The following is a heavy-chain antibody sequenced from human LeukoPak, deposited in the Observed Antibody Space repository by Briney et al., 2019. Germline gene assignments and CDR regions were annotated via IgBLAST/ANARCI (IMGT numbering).Heavy chain of an antibody. J-gene: IGHJ3*02. CDR3: AKDVGIAAGWGAFDI. D-gene: IGHD6-13*01. CDR1: GFTFDDYA. Sequence: GGSLRLSCAASGFTFDDYAMHWVRQAPGRGLEWVSGISWNSGSIGYADSVKGRFTISRDNDKNPLYLQMNSLRAEDMALYYCAKDVGIAAGWGAFDIWGQGTMVTVSS. V-gene: IGHV3-9*03. CDR2: ISWNSGSI.